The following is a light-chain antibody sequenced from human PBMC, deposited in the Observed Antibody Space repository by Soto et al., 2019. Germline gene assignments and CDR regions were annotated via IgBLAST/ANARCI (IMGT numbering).Light chain of an antibody. CDR1: SSNIGSNY. Sequence: QAVVTQPPSASETPGQRVTISCSGSSSNIGSNYVYWYQQLPGAAPKLLISRNNQRPSGVPDRFSGSKSGTSASLAISGLRSEDEAESYCAAWDDSLSAVIFGGGTKLTVL. CDR3: AAWDDSLSAVI. CDR2: RNN. J-gene: IGLJ2*01. V-gene: IGLV1-47*01.